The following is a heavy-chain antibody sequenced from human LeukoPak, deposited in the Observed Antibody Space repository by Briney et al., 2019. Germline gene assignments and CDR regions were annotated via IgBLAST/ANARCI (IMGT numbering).Heavy chain of an antibody. D-gene: IGHD3-10*01. J-gene: IGHJ4*02. Sequence: GGSLRLSCAASGFTFSSYAMSWVRQAPGKGLEWVSAISGSGGSTYYADSVKGRFTISRDNAKNSLYLQMNSLKTEDTAVYYCTTEGAGWFGEYAFDYWGQGTLVTVSS. CDR3: TTEGAGWFGEYAFDY. CDR2: ISGSGGST. CDR1: GFTFSSYA. V-gene: IGHV3-23*01.